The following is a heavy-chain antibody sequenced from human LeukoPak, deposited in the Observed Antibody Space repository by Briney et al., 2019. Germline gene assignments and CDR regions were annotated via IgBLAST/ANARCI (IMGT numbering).Heavy chain of an antibody. CDR1: GFTFSNYW. CDR3: ARDLSSTGWLYYFDS. V-gene: IGHV3-48*04. Sequence: QTGGSLRLSCAASGFTFSNYWMSWVRQAPGKGLEWVSYISSSSSTVYYADSVKGRFTISRDNAKKSLFLQMNSLRVEDTAVYYCARDLSSTGWLYYFDSWGRGTLVTVSS. D-gene: IGHD2-8*02. J-gene: IGHJ4*02. CDR2: ISSSSSTV.